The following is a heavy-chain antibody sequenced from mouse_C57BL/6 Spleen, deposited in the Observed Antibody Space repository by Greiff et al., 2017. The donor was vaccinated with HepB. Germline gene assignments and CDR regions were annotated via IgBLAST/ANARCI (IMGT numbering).Heavy chain of an antibody. CDR1: GFTFSDYG. D-gene: IGHD1-1*01. CDR2: ISSGSSTI. CDR3: ARHGSSTPFDY. Sequence: EVKLMESGGGLVKPGGSLKLSCAASGFTFSDYGMHWVRQAPEKGLEWVAYISSGSSTIYYADTVKGRFTISRDNAKNTLFLQMTSLRSEDTAMYYCARHGSSTPFDYWGQGTTLTVSS. V-gene: IGHV5-17*01. J-gene: IGHJ2*01.